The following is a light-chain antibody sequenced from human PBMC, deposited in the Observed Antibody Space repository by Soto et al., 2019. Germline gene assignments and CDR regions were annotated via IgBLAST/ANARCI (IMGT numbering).Light chain of an antibody. Sequence: DIVLTQTPLSSPVTLGQPASISCRSSQSLEDDYGNTYLSWLHQRPGQPPRLLIYKISTRFSGVPDRFIGSGAGTDCTLKISRVETEDVGVYYCMQTTQFPHTFGGGTKVEI. CDR3: MQTTQFPHT. CDR1: QSLEDDYGNTY. J-gene: IGKJ4*01. V-gene: IGKV2-24*01. CDR2: KIS.